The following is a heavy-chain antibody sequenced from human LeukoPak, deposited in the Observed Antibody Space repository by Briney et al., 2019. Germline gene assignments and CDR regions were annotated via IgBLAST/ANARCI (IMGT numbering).Heavy chain of an antibody. CDR3: AXQXXXXXXXXXXXXXDV. Sequence: PSETLSLTCTVSGGSISSYYWSWIRQPPGKGLEWIGYIYTSGSTNYNPSLKSRVTISVDTSKNQSSLKLASVTAPDTAVYYFAXQXXXXXXXXXXXXXDVWGKGTTVTVSS. CDR1: GGSISSYY. V-gene: IGHV4-4*09. CDR2: IYTSGST. J-gene: IGHJ6*04.